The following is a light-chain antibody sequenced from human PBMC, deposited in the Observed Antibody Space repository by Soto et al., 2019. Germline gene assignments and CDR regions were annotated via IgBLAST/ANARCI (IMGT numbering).Light chain of an antibody. CDR2: DVS. J-gene: IGLJ2*01. V-gene: IGLV2-14*01. CDR3: NSYTSSSTLV. Sequence: QSALTQPASGSRSPGQSITISCTGTSSDVGGYNFVSWYQQHPGKAPKLMIYDVSNRPSGVSNRFAGSKSGNTASLTISGLQAEDEADYYCNSYTSSSTLVFGGGTKVTFL. CDR1: SSDVGGYNF.